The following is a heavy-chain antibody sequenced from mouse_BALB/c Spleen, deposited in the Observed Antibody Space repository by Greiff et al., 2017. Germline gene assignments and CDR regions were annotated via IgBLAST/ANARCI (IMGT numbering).Heavy chain of an antibody. CDR2: ISNGGGST. CDR1: GFTFSSYT. J-gene: IGHJ4*01. CDR3: ARRGDYDGYYAMDD. V-gene: IGHV5-12-2*01. Sequence: EVQGVESGGGLVQPGGSLKLSCAASGFTFSSYTMSWVRQTPEKRLEWVAYISNGGGSTYYPDTVKGRFTISRDNAKNTLYLQMSSLKSEDTAMYYCARRGDYDGYYAMDDWGQGTSVTVSS. D-gene: IGHD2-4*01.